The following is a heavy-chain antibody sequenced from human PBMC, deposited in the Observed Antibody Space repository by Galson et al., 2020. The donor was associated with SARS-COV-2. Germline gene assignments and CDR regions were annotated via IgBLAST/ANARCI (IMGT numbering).Heavy chain of an antibody. CDR1: GFTFSTYA. D-gene: IGHD3-3*01. Sequence: GESLKISCSASGFTFSTYAIYWVRQAPGKGLEYVSVISSDGGSAYYADSVKGRFTISRDNSKDTLYLQMSSLRTEDTAVYYCVKDGVRFNYYYYRDVWGKGTTVTVSS. V-gene: IGHV3-64D*06. J-gene: IGHJ6*03. CDR3: VKDGVRFNYYYYRDV. CDR2: ISSDGGSA.